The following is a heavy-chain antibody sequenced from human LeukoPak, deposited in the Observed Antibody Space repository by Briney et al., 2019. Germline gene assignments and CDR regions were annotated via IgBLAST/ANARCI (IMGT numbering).Heavy chain of an antibody. D-gene: IGHD3-3*01. CDR3: ARDESCDFWSGPYGGVVDY. CDR2: ISSSSSYI. J-gene: IGHJ4*02. CDR1: GFTFSSYS. Sequence: GGSLRLSCAASGFTFSSYSMNWVRQASGKGLEWVSSISSSSSYIYYADSVKGRFTISRDNAKNSLYLQMNSLRAEDTAVYYCARDESCDFWSGPYGGVVDYWGQGTLVTVSS. V-gene: IGHV3-21*01.